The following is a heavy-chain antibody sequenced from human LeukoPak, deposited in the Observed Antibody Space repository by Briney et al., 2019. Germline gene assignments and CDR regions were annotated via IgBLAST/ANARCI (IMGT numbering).Heavy chain of an antibody. J-gene: IGHJ4*02. CDR3: ARDRWATNYFDF. CDR1: GFSFSSYG. V-gene: IGHV3-30*03. D-gene: IGHD1-26*01. Sequence: GGSLRLSCAASGFSFSSYGMHWVRQAPGKGLEWVAVISYDGSNKYYAGTVKGRFTISRDNSKNTLYLQMNSLRAEDTAVYYCARDRWATNYFDFWGQGTLVTVSS. CDR2: ISYDGSNK.